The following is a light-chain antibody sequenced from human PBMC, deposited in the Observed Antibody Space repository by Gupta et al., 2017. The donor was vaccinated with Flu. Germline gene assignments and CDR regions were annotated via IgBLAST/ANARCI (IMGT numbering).Light chain of an antibody. CDR2: LGS. Sequence: DIVMTQSPLSLPVTPGEPASISCRSSQSLLHSNGYNYLDWYLQKPGQSPQLLIYLGSNRASGVPDRFSGSGSGTDCTLKIRRVEAEDVGVYYCMQALQTTVTFGGGTKVEIK. CDR3: MQALQTTVT. J-gene: IGKJ4*01. V-gene: IGKV2-28*01. CDR1: QSLLHSNGYNY.